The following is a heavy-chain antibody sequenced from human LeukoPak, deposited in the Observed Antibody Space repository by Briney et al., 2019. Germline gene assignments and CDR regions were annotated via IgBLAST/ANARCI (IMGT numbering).Heavy chain of an antibody. V-gene: IGHV3-23*01. Sequence: GGSLRLSCAASGFTFSSYAMSWVRQAPGKGLEWVSAISGSGGSTYYADSVKGRFTISRDNSKNTLYLQMNSLRAEDTAVYYCAKALFWSGPGPSPIGGGDPDYWGQGTLVTVSS. CDR3: AKALFWSGPGPSPIGGGDPDY. J-gene: IGHJ4*02. D-gene: IGHD3-3*01. CDR2: ISGSGGST. CDR1: GFTFSSYA.